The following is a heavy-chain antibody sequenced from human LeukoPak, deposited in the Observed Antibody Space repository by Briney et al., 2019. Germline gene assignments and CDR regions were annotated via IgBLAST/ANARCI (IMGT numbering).Heavy chain of an antibody. J-gene: IGHJ4*02. CDR1: GFTFNSHH. V-gene: IGHV3-30*03. Sequence: QTGGSLRLSCAVSGFTFNSHHMHWVRQAPNKGLDWVAVAPHDGTSPSHAASVNGRFTISRDNSKDTVFLQMDSLRVDDTAIYYCARQSLGASGLDHWGQGVLVTVSS. CDR3: ARQSLGASGLDH. CDR2: APHDGTSP. D-gene: IGHD1-26*01.